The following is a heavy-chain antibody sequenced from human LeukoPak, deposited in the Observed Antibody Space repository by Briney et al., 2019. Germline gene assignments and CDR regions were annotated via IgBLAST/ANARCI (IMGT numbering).Heavy chain of an antibody. Sequence: ASVKVSCKASGYTFTSYGITWVRQAPGQGLEWMGWIATYNGNTNYAQKLQGRVTMTTDTSTSTAYMELRSLRSDDTAVYHCARVLSSYGDYSTDWGQGTLVTVSS. CDR3: ARVLSSYGDYSTD. CDR2: IATYNGNT. CDR1: GYTFTSYG. D-gene: IGHD4-17*01. V-gene: IGHV1-18*01. J-gene: IGHJ4*02.